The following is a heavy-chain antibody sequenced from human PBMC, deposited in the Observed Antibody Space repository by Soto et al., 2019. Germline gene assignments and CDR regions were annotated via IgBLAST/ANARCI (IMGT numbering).Heavy chain of an antibody. CDR3: ARVATAAAGTLHFDY. CDR1: GYTFTSYG. CDR2: ISAYNGNT. V-gene: IGHV1-18*01. Sequence: ASVKVSCKASGYTFTSYGISWVRQAPGQGLEWMGWISAYNGNTNYAQKLQGRVTMTTDTSTSTAYMELRSLRSDDTAVYYCARVATAAAGTLHFDYWGQGTLVTVSS. J-gene: IGHJ4*02. D-gene: IGHD6-13*01.